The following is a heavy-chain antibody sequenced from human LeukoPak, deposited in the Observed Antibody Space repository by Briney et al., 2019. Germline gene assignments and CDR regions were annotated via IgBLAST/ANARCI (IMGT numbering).Heavy chain of an antibody. CDR2: IYPGDSDT. V-gene: IGHV5-51*01. CDR3: ARRLRYYGSGSPILRDAFDI. J-gene: IGHJ3*02. D-gene: IGHD3-10*01. CDR1: GYIFTSYW. Sequence: GESLKISCKGSGYIFTSYWIGWVRQMPGKGLEWMGIIYPGDSDTRYSPSFQGQVTISADKSISTAYLQWSSLKASDTAMYYCARRLRYYGSGSPILRDAFDIWGQGTMVTVSS.